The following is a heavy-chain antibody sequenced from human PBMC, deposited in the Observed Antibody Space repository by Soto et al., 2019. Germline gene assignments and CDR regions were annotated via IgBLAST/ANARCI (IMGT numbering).Heavy chain of an antibody. D-gene: IGHD6-6*01. CDR3: ARHYSTSSPDY. CDR2: VFPGDSDT. Sequence: PGESLKISCSGSGYSFTSYWIGWVRQMPGQGLEWMRIVFPGDSDTKYSPSFQGQVTISADKSINTAYLQWSGLRASDTAMYYCARHYSTSSPDYWGQGTLVTVSS. V-gene: IGHV5-51*01. J-gene: IGHJ4*02. CDR1: GYSFTSYW.